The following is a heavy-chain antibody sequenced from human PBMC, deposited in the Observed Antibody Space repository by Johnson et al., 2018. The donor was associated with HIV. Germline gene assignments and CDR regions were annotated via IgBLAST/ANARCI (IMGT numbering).Heavy chain of an antibody. CDR3: HTSFIAAADHDVFDI. CDR2: ISYDGSNK. Sequence: QVQLVESGGGLVQPGGSLRLSCAASGFTFSSYWMHWVRQAPGKGLVWVALISYDGSNKYYADSVKGRFPISRDNAKNTLDLQMNSLRAEDTAVYYCHTSFIAAADHDVFDIWGHGTMVTVSS. D-gene: IGHD6-13*01. J-gene: IGHJ3*02. V-gene: IGHV3-30-3*01. CDR1: GFTFSSYW.